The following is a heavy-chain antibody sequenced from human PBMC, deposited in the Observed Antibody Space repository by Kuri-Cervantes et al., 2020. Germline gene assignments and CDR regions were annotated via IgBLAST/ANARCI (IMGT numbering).Heavy chain of an antibody. CDR3: ARVALEPPVVVAAAEHFYSHMDV. Sequence: ASVKVSCKASGYTFNNYGISWVRQAPGQGLEWVGWVSAYNGNTNYAQKFQGRVTITRDTSASTAYMELSSLRSEDTAVYYCARVALEPPVVVAAAEHFYSHMDVWGQGTTVTVSS. CDR1: GYTFNNYG. J-gene: IGHJ6*03. V-gene: IGHV1-18*01. D-gene: IGHD2-21*02. CDR2: VSAYNGNT.